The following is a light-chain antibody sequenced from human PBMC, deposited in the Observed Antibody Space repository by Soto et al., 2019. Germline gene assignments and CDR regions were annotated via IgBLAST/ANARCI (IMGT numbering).Light chain of an antibody. CDR3: QLCGGSTIT. CDR2: DAS. Sequence: SPGTLSLSPRENATLSCRASQTIDRYLGWYQQKPGQVPRLLIYDASSRATGIPDRFSGSGSGTDFTLTISRLEPEDFTMYYGQLCGGSTITFGQGTRLEIK. CDR1: QTIDRY. V-gene: IGKV3-20*01. J-gene: IGKJ5*01.